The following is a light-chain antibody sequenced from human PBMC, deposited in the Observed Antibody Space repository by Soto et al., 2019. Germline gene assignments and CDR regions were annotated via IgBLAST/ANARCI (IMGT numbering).Light chain of an antibody. CDR3: SSYAGSNIYDV. CDR1: SSDVGGYNY. J-gene: IGLJ1*01. V-gene: IGLV2-8*01. Sequence: QSVLTQPPSASGPPGQSVTISCTGTSSDVGGYNYVSWYQQHPGKAPKLMIYEVSKRPSGVPDRFSGSKAGNTASLTVSGLQAEDEDDYYCSSYAGSNIYDVFGTRTKVTVL. CDR2: EVS.